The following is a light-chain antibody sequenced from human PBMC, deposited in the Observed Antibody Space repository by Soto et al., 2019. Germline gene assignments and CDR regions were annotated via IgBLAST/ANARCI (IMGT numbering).Light chain of an antibody. Sequence: ETVMTQSPGTLSVAPGESATLSCGTSQSVSSNLAWYQQKPGQAPRLLIYGASTRATGIPARFSGSGSGTEFTLTISYLRHEDSAVYFCQQYHDWVTFGGGPRVEI. CDR1: QSVSSN. CDR2: GAS. J-gene: IGKJ4*01. CDR3: QQYHDWVT. V-gene: IGKV3D-15*01.